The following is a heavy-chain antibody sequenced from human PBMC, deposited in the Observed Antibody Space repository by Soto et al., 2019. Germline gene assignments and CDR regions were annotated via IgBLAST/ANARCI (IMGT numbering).Heavy chain of an antibody. J-gene: IGHJ3*02. V-gene: IGHV1-3*01. Sequence: ASVKVSCKASGYTFTSYAMNWVRQAPGQRLEWMGWINAGNGNTNYAQKLQGRVTMTTDTSTSTAYMELRSLRSDDTAVYYCAREKAPDGYEGGGAFDIWGQGTMVTVSS. D-gene: IGHD5-12*01. CDR2: INAGNGNT. CDR3: AREKAPDGYEGGGAFDI. CDR1: GYTFTSYA.